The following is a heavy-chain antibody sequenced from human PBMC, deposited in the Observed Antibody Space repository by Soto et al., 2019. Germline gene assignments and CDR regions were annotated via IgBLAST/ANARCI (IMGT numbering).Heavy chain of an antibody. CDR3: ARKLELRGSYYYYYDMDV. Sequence: GPVKVSCKASGYTFTDYYMHWVRQAPGQGLEWMGWINPNSGGTNYAQKFQGRVTMTRDTSISTAYMELSRLRSDDTAVYYCARKLELRGSYYYYYDMDVWGQGTTVTVSS. V-gene: IGHV1-2*02. CDR2: INPNSGGT. D-gene: IGHD1-7*01. J-gene: IGHJ6*02. CDR1: GYTFTDYY.